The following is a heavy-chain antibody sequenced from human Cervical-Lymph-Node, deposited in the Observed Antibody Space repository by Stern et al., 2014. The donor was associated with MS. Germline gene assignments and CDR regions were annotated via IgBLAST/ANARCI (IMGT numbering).Heavy chain of an antibody. V-gene: IGHV3-11*01. CDR1: GFNFNDHY. D-gene: IGHD4-23*01. CDR2: ISSRGIII. J-gene: IGHJ4*02. Sequence: QVQLVESGGGLVQPGGSLRLSCAASGFNFNDHYMSWIRQAPGKGLEWISYISSRGIIINYAASVKGRFTISRDDAKNSLYLQMNSLRADDTALYYCVRSKSDYAGNPANFDHWGQGTLVTVS. CDR3: VRSKSDYAGNPANFDH.